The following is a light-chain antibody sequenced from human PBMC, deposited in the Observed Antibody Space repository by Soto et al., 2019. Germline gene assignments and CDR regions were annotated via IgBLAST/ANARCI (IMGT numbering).Light chain of an antibody. Sequence: EIVLTQSPGTLSLPPGERATLSCRASQSVSNNYLAWYQQKPGQAPRLLIYGASNRATGIPDRFSGSGSATDFTLTISRLEPEDFAVYFCQQSGSSPLTLGGGTKVDMK. CDR3: QQSGSSPLT. J-gene: IGKJ4*01. V-gene: IGKV3-20*01. CDR2: GAS. CDR1: QSVSNNY.